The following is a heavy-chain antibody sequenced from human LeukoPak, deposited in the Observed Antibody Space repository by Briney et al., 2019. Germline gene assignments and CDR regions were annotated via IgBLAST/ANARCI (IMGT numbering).Heavy chain of an antibody. CDR1: GFTFSSYA. Sequence: GGSLRLSCAASGFTFSSYAMSWVRQAPGKGLEWVSAISGSGVSTYYADSVKGRFTISRDNSKNTLYLQMTSLRAEDTAVYYCATRGLYYYYMDVWGKGTPVTVSS. D-gene: IGHD3-10*01. CDR2: ISGSGVST. CDR3: ATRGLYYYYMDV. V-gene: IGHV3-23*01. J-gene: IGHJ6*03.